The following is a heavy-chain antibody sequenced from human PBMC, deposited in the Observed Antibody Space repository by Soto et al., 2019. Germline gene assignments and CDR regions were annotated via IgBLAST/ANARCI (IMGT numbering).Heavy chain of an antibody. Sequence: ASVKVSCKASGGTFSSYAISWVRQAPGQGLEWMGGIIPIFGTANYAQKFQGRVTITADESTSTAYMELSSLRSEDTAVYYCASKGAAAAFYDAFDIWGQGTMVTVSS. V-gene: IGHV1-69*13. D-gene: IGHD6-13*01. J-gene: IGHJ3*02. CDR1: GGTFSSYA. CDR2: IIPIFGTA. CDR3: ASKGAAAAFYDAFDI.